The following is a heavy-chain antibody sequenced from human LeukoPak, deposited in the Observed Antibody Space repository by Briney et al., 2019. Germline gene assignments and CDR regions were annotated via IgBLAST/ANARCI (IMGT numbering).Heavy chain of an antibody. V-gene: IGHV3-30*18. D-gene: IGHD4-23*01. CDR3: AKDGGNYYIDY. CDR2: ISHDGSTK. J-gene: IGHJ4*02. CDR1: GVTFSSYI. Sequence: LTGRSLRLSCAASGVTFSSYIMHWVRQAPGKGLEWMAFISHDGSTKLYADSVKGRFTISRDNSKNTMFLQMNSLRPEDTAVYFCAKDGGNYYIDYWGQGTLVTASS.